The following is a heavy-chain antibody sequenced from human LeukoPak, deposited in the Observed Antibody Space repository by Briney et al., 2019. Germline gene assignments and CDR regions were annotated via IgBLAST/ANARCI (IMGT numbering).Heavy chain of an antibody. V-gene: IGHV3-53*01. CDR3: ARDYGGNFDY. J-gene: IGHJ4*02. CDR2: IYSGGST. Sequence: GGSLRLPCAASGFTFSSYAMSWVRQAPGKGLEWVSVIYSGGSTYYADSVKGRFTISRDNSKNTLYLQMNSLRAEDTAVYYCARDYGGNFDYWGQGTLVTVSS. CDR1: GFTFSSYA. D-gene: IGHD4-23*01.